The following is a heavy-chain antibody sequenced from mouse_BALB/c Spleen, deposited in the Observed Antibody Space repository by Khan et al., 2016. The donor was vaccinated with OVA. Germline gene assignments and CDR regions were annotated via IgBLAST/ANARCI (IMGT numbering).Heavy chain of an antibody. CDR3: ARTSRIKY. Sequence: VQLKESGPGLVKPSQSLSLTCTVTGYSITSGYGWNWIRQFPGNKLEWMGYIRYSGSNKYNPSLKSRISITRDTSKNQFFLQFNSETTEDTATYYCARTSRIKYWGQGTTLTVSS. J-gene: IGHJ2*01. V-gene: IGHV3-2*02. CDR1: GYSITSGYG. CDR2: IRYSGSN. D-gene: IGHD3-3*01.